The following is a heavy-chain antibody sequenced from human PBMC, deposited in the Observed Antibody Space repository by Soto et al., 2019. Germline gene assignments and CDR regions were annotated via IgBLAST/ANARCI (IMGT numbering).Heavy chain of an antibody. CDR1: GFTFSSYS. V-gene: IGHV3-21*01. CDR2: ISSSSSYL. J-gene: IGHJ6*02. D-gene: IGHD1-1*01. CDR3: AREADFSRTTGTTHNYGMDV. Sequence: EVQLVESGGGLVKPGGSLRLSCAASGFTFSSYSMNWVRQAPGKGLEWVSSISSSSSYLYYADSVKGRFTISRDNAKNSLNLQMNSLRAEDTAVYYCAREADFSRTTGTTHNYGMDVWGQGTTVTVSS.